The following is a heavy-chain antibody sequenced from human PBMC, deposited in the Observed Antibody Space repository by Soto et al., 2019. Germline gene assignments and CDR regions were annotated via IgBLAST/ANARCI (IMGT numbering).Heavy chain of an antibody. J-gene: IGHJ3*02. CDR1: GFTFSSYA. V-gene: IGHV3-21*01. CDR2: ISSSSSYI. CDR3: ARGSTAVVFSAVDM. Sequence: GGSLRLSCAASGFTFSSYAMSWVRQAPGKGLEWVSSISSSSSYIYYADSVKGRFTISRDNAKNSLYLQMNSLRAEDTAVYYCARGSTAVVFSAVDMWGQGTMVTVSS. D-gene: IGHD5-18*01.